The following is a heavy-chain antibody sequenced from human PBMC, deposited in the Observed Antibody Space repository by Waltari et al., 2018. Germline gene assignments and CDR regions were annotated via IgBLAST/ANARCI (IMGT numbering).Heavy chain of an antibody. V-gene: IGHV1-69*12. J-gene: IGHJ4*02. D-gene: IGHD6-19*01. Sequence: QVQLVQSGAEVEKPGSSVKVSCKTAGGTFSRHTITWLRQAHGQGLQWLGGSVPLVGTTNYAQKFQARVTITADEFASTVYMELSSLRSEDTAVYYCAKNMGIGVTSAPGVFDSWGQGTLVTVSS. CDR1: GGTFSRHT. CDR2: SVPLVGTT. CDR3: AKNMGIGVTSAPGVFDS.